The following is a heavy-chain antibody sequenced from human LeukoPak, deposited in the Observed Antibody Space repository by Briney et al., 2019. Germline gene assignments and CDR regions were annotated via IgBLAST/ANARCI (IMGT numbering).Heavy chain of an antibody. D-gene: IGHD3-22*01. J-gene: IGHJ4*02. V-gene: IGHV3-23*01. CDR1: GFTFSSYA. CDR2: ISGSGGST. CDR3: AKGLPITMIAVVITTGFDY. Sequence: GGSLRLSCAASGFTFSSYAMSWVRQAPGKGLEWVSAISGSGGSTYYADSVKGRFTISRDNSKNTLYLQMNSLRAEDTAVYYCAKGLPITMIAVVITTGFDYWGQGTLVTVSS.